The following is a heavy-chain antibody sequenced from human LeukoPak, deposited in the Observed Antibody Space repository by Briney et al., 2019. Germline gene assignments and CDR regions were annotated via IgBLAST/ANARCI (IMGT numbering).Heavy chain of an antibody. V-gene: IGHV1-18*01. Sequence: ASVKVSCKASGYTFTSYGIGWVRQAPGQGLEWMGWISAYNGNTNYAQKLQGRVTMTTDTSTSTAYMELRSLRSDDTAVYYCARGSQLPKWGQFDCWGQGTLVTVSS. CDR1: GYTFTSYG. D-gene: IGHD2-2*01. CDR2: ISAYNGNT. J-gene: IGHJ4*02. CDR3: ARGSQLPKWGQFDC.